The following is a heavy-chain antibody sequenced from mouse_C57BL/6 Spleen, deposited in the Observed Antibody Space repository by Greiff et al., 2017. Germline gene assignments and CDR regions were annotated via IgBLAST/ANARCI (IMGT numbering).Heavy chain of an antibody. CDR1: GYSITSGYY. D-gene: IGHD2-3*01. V-gene: IGHV3-6*01. J-gene: IGHJ3*01. Sequence: EESGPGLVKPSQSLSLTCSVTGYSITSGYYWNWIRQFPGNKLEWMGYISYDGSNNYNPSLKNRISITRDTSKNQFFLKLNSVTTEDTATYYCASYDLPGWFAYWGQGTLVTVSA. CDR2: ISYDGSN. CDR3: ASYDLPGWFAY.